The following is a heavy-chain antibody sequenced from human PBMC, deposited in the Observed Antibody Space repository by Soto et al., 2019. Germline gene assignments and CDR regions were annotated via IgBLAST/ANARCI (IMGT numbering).Heavy chain of an antibody. CDR3: ARDEHRYYCSGGSCYKREDDY. Sequence: QVQLVESGGGLVKPGGSLRLSCAASGFTFSDYYMSWIRQAPGKGLEWVSYISSSGSTIYYADSVKGRFTISRDNAKNSLYLQMNSLRAEDTAVYYCARDEHRYYCSGGSCYKREDDYWGQGTLVTVSS. J-gene: IGHJ4*02. CDR2: ISSSGSTI. D-gene: IGHD2-15*01. V-gene: IGHV3-11*01. CDR1: GFTFSDYY.